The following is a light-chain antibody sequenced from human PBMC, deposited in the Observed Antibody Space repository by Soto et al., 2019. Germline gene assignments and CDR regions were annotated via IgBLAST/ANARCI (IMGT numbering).Light chain of an antibody. CDR1: SSNIGGNS. J-gene: IGLJ1*01. CDR3: GSWDSSPSAYV. V-gene: IGLV1-51*01. Sequence: QSVLTQPPSVSAAPGQKVTISCSGSSSNIGGNSVSWYQQLPGTAPKLLIYDDNKRPSGIPDRFSGSKSGTSATLGITGFQTGDEADYYCGSWDSSPSAYVFGTGPKV. CDR2: DDN.